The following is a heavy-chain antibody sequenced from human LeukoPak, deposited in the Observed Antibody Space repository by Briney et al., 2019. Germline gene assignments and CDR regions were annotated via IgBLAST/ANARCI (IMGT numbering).Heavy chain of an antibody. CDR2: INPNSGGT. CDR1: GYTLTGYD. J-gene: IGHJ4*02. CDR3: AREAVAGTTNFNY. V-gene: IGHV1-2*02. Sequence: GASVKVSCKASGYTLTGYDMHWVRQAPGQGLEWMGWINPNSGGTNYAQKFQGRVTMTRDTSISTAYMELSRLKSDDTAVYYCAREAVAGTTNFNYWGQGTLVTVSS. D-gene: IGHD6-19*01.